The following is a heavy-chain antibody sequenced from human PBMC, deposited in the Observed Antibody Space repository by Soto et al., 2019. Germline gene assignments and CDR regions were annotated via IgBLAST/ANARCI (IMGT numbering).Heavy chain of an antibody. D-gene: IGHD3-16*01. CDR3: AKDRPEGGYFDY. CDR2: ISYDGSNK. Sequence: QVQLVESGGGVVQPRRSLRLSCAASGFTFSSYGMHWVRQAPGKGLEWVAVISYDGSNKYYADSVKGRFTISRDNSKNTLYLQMNSLRAEDTAVYYCAKDRPEGGYFDYWGQGTLVTVSS. CDR1: GFTFSSYG. V-gene: IGHV3-30*18. J-gene: IGHJ4*02.